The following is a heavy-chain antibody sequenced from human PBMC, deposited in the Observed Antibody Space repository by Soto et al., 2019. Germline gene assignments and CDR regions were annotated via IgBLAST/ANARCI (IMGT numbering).Heavy chain of an antibody. CDR3: AIAMAGKWQPFDY. CDR2: IWYDGSNT. CDR1: GFFLRDFG. J-gene: IGHJ4*01. Sequence: GGSLRLSCVASGFFLRDFGMHWVRQAPGKGLEWVSVIWYDGSNTYQGESVNGRFTMSRVISKNTLYMQLYHLRPEDTAVNYCAIAMAGKWQPFDYWGHGTLVTVSS. V-gene: IGHV3-33*01. D-gene: IGHD6-19*01.